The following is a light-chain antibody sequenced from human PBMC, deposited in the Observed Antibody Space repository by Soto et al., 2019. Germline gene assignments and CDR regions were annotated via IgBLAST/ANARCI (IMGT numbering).Light chain of an antibody. J-gene: IGKJ1*01. CDR3: QQYGSSPWT. CDR2: GAS. V-gene: IGKV3-20*01. CDR1: QSVSSSY. Sequence: LTQSPGTVSLSTGERATLSCRASQSVSSSYLAWYQQKPGQAPRLLIYGASSRATGIPDRFSGSGSGTDFTLTISRLEPEDFAVYYCQQYGSSPWTFGQGTKVDIK.